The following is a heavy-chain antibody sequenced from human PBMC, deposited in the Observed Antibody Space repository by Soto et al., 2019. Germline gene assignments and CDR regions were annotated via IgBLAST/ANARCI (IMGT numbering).Heavy chain of an antibody. V-gene: IGHV4-31*03. CDR3: ARSIEYSSHLGYYFDY. CDR1: GGSISSGGYY. D-gene: IGHD6-6*01. CDR2: IYYSGST. Sequence: QVQLQESGPGLVKPSQTLSLTCTVSGGSISSGGYYWSWIRQHPGKGLEWIGYIYYSGSTYYNPSLKSRVTISVDTSKNQFSLKLSSATAADTAVYYCARSIEYSSHLGYYFDYWGQGTLVTVSS. J-gene: IGHJ4*02.